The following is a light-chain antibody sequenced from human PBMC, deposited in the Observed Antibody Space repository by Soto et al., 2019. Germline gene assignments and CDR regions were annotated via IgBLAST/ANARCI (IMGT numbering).Light chain of an antibody. J-gene: IGLJ1*01. CDR3: SSHTSGSTRV. CDR2: EVT. Sequence: QSALTQPASVSGSPGQSIAISCTGTSSDVGGYDYVSWYQQHPDKGPKLMIYEVTKRPSGVSNRFSGSKSGNTASLTISGLQPEDEADYYCSSHTSGSTRVFGSGTKVTVL. CDR1: SSDVGGYDY. V-gene: IGLV2-14*01.